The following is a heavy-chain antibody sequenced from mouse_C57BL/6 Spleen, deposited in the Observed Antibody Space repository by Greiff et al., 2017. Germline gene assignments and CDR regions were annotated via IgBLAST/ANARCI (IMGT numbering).Heavy chain of an antibody. CDR1: GYSFTDYN. J-gene: IGHJ2*01. V-gene: IGHV1-39*01. Sequence: VQLKESGPELVKPGASVKISCKASGYSFTDYNMNWVKQSNGKSLEWIGVINPNYGTTSYNQKFKGKATLTVDPSSSTAYMQLNSLTSEDSAVYYCARKLLRSSLGYFDYWGQGTTLTVSS. CDR3: ARKLLRSSLGYFDY. CDR2: INPNYGTT. D-gene: IGHD1-1*01.